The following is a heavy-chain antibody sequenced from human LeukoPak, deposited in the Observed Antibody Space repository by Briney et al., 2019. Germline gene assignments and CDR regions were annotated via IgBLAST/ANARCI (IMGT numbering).Heavy chain of an antibody. V-gene: IGHV3-53*01. Sequence: GGSLRLSCAASGFTVSSNYMSWVRPAPGKGLEWVSVIYSGGSTYYADSVKGRFTISRDNSKNTLYLQMNSLRAEDTAVYYCARDCSGGSCEDYWGQGTLVTVSS. CDR1: GFTVSSNY. CDR2: IYSGGST. J-gene: IGHJ4*02. D-gene: IGHD2-15*01. CDR3: ARDCSGGSCEDY.